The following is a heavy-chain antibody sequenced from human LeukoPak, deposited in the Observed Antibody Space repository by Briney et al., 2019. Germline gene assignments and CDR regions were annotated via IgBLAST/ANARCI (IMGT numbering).Heavy chain of an antibody. D-gene: IGHD3-22*01. Sequence: GGSLRLSCAASGFTFDDYAMHWVRQAPGKGLEWVSGISWNSGSIGYADSVKGRFTISRDNAKNSLYLQMNSLRAEDTALYYCAKGGLNYYDSSGYYYSDFDYWGQGTLVTVSS. CDR2: ISWNSGSI. CDR1: GFTFDDYA. CDR3: AKGGLNYYDSSGYYYSDFDY. J-gene: IGHJ4*02. V-gene: IGHV3-9*01.